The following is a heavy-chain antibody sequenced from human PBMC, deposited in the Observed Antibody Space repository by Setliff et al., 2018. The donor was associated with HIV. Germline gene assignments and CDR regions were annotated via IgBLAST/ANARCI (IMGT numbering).Heavy chain of an antibody. J-gene: IGHJ6*02. V-gene: IGHV3-7*01. CDR1: GFTLSSFW. CDR2: IKQDGSEK. D-gene: IGHD2-2*01. CDR3: VRDGGSTSWNFLYYYGMDV. Sequence: GGSLRLSCAASGFTLSSFWMSWVRQAPGKGLEWVANIKQDGSEKYYVDSVKGRFTISRDNAKNSLYLQMNSLRAEDTAVYYCVRDGGSTSWNFLYYYGMDVWGQGTTVTVSS.